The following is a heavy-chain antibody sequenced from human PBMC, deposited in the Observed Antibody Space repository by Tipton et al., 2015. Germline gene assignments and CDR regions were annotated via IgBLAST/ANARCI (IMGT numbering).Heavy chain of an antibody. J-gene: IGHJ4*02. D-gene: IGHD4-23*01. V-gene: IGHV4-39*01. CDR1: GGSISSSSYV. Sequence: TLSLTCSVSGGSISSSSYVWGWIRQPPGKGLEWLGTIDYSGSTSHNPSLMSQVSISVDTSKNQFSLKLYSVTAADTAVYYCARARGRHGGLFDSWGQGTLVTVSS. CDR3: ARARGRHGGLFDS. CDR2: IDYSGST.